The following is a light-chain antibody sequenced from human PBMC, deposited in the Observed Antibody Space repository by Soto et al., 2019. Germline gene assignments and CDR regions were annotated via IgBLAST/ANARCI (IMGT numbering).Light chain of an antibody. CDR3: MQGTHWPLT. V-gene: IGKV2-30*01. CDR2: KVS. Sequence: EVVMTQSPLSLPVTLGQPASISCKSSQSLVYSDGDTYLSWFQQRPGQPPRRLIYKVSSRDSGVPDRFSGSGSGTDFTLTISRVEAEDVGVYYCMQGTHWPLTFGGGTKVDIK. J-gene: IGKJ4*01. CDR1: QSLVYSDGDTY.